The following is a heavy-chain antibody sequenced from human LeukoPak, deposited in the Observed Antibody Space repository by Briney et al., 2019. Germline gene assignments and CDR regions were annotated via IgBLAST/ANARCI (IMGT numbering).Heavy chain of an antibody. CDR3: ARDLYDFWSGYSTGTYSY. CDR2: IYSGGST. CDR1: GFTVSSNY. V-gene: IGHV3-53*05. J-gene: IGHJ4*02. Sequence: GGSLRLSCAASGFTVSSNYMSWVRQAPGKGLEWVSVIYSGGSTYYADSVKGRFTISRDNSKNTLYLQMNSLRAEDTAVYYCARDLYDFWSGYSTGTYSYWGQGTLVTVSS. D-gene: IGHD3-3*01.